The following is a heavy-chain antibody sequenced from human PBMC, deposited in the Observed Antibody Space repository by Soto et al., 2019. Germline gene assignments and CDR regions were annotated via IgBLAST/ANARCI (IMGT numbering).Heavy chain of an antibody. CDR3: AREGQAPYYSYGMEV. CDR1: GYTFTNYG. Sequence: QVQLVQSGAEVKKPGASVTVSCKASGYTFTNYGFSWVRQAPGQGLEWMGWISGYNGNTKYAEKFQNRVTMTTDTSTNRAHMELRSLRSDDTAVYYCAREGQAPYYSYGMEVWGQGTEVTVSS. CDR2: ISGYNGNT. V-gene: IGHV1-18*01. J-gene: IGHJ6*02.